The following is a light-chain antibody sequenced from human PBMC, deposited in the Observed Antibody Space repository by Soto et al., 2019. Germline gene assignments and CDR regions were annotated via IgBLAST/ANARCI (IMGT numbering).Light chain of an antibody. CDR3: QQYGDWPPET. J-gene: IGKJ2*01. Sequence: EVVLPQSPATLSVSPGDRATLSCRASQSVSRNLAWYQQKPGQAPRILIYGASTRATGVPARFSGSGSATDFTLSISSLQSEDVAVYYCQQYGDWPPETFGQGTKLEI. CDR1: QSVSRN. V-gene: IGKV3-15*01. CDR2: GAS.